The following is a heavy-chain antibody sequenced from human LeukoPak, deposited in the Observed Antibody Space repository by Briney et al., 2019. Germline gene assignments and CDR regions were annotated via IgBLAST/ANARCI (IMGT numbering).Heavy chain of an antibody. D-gene: IGHD3-16*02. J-gene: IGHJ4*02. Sequence: PGGSLRLSCAASGFTFSSYSMNWVRQAPGKGLEWVSSISSSSSYIYYADSVKGRFTIFRDNAKNSLYLQMNSLRAEDTAVYYCARDQHTSYYDYVWGSYRSNAVDYWGQGTLVTVSS. CDR3: ARDQHTSYYDYVWGSYRSNAVDY. V-gene: IGHV3-21*01. CDR1: GFTFSSYS. CDR2: ISSSSSYI.